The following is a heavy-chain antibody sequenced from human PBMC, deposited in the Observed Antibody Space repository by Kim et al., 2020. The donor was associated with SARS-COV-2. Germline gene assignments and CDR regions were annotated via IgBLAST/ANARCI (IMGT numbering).Heavy chain of an antibody. Sequence: GGSLRLSCAASGFIASNKYMSWVRQPPGRGLEWVSTLHSDGSAYYGDSVKGRFSISRDNSKNTLYLQLNTLRVEDTAVYYCARINFGEDYWGRGTLVTVSS. D-gene: IGHD2-21*01. J-gene: IGHJ4*02. CDR1: GFIASNKY. V-gene: IGHV3-53*01. CDR2: LHSDGSA. CDR3: ARINFGEDY.